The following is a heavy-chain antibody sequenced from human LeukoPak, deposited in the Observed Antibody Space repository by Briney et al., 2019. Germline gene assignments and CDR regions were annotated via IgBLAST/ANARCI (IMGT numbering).Heavy chain of an antibody. Sequence: GGSLRLSCAASGFTFSSYEMNWVRQAPGKGLEWVSYISSSDNTIYYADSVKGRFTISRDNAKLYPQMNSLRAEDTAFYYCARGGAVAGLDYWGQGTLVTVSS. CDR1: GFTFSSYE. CDR3: ARGGAVAGLDY. V-gene: IGHV3-48*03. CDR2: ISSSDNTI. J-gene: IGHJ4*02. D-gene: IGHD6-19*01.